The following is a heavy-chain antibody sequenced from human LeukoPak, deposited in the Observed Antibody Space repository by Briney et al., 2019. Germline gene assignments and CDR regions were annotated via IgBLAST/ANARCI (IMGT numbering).Heavy chain of an antibody. J-gene: IGHJ3*02. V-gene: IGHV4-34*01. CDR2: INHSGST. CDR1: GGSFSDYY. CDR3: ARSQGYYYDSSGYPSI. D-gene: IGHD3-22*01. Sequence: PSETLSLTCAVYGGSFSDYYWSWIRQPPGKGLEWIGEINHSGSTNYNPSLKSRVTISVDTSKNQFSLKLSSVTAADTAVYYCARSQGYYYDSSGYPSIWGQGTMVTVSS.